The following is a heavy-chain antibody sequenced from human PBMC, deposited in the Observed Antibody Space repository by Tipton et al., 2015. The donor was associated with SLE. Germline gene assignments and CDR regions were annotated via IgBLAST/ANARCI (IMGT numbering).Heavy chain of an antibody. J-gene: IGHJ4*02. CDR3: ASRSNWGPFDY. V-gene: IGHV4-34*01. D-gene: IGHD7-27*01. CDR1: GGSFSGYY. CDR2: INHSGST. Sequence: LRLSCAVYGGSFSGYYWSWIRQPPGKGLEWIGEINHSGSTNYNPSLKTRVTISVDTSKNQFSLKLRSVTAADTAVYYCASRSNWGPFDYWGQGTLVTVSS.